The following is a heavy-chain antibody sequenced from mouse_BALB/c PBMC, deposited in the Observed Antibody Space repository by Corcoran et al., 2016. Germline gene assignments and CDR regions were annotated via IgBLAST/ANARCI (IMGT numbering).Heavy chain of an antibody. Sequence: QVQLPQSGAELLKPGASVKISCKATGYTFSSYWIEWVKQRPGHGLEGIGEILPGSGSTNYNEKFKGKATFTADTSSNTAYMQLSSLTSEDSAVYYCARSHGSSRAWFAYWGQGTLVTVSA. J-gene: IGHJ3*01. CDR1: GYTFSSYW. V-gene: IGHV1-9*01. CDR3: ARSHGSSRAWFAY. D-gene: IGHD1-1*01. CDR2: ILPGSGST.